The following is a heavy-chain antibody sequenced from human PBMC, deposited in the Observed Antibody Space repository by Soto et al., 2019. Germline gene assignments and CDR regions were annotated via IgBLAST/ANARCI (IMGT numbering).Heavy chain of an antibody. CDR1: GGSIGSYY. Sequence: SETLSLTCTVSGGSIGSYYWSWIRQPPGKGLEWIGYIYYSGSTNYNPSLKSRVTISVDTSKNQFSLKLSSVTAADTAVYYCASVRRLEDCSAMDVWCPATFVSV. V-gene: IGHV4-59*01. D-gene: IGHD2-15*01. J-gene: IGHJ6*02. CDR2: IYYSGST. CDR3: ASVRRLEDCSAMDV.